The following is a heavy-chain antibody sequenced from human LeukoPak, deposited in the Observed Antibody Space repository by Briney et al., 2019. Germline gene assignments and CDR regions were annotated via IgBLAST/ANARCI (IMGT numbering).Heavy chain of an antibody. CDR1: GFTFSSYE. J-gene: IGHJ3*02. CDR2: ISGSGGST. Sequence: PGGSLRLSCAASGFTFSSYEMNWVRQAPGKGLEWVSAISGSGGSTYYADSVKGRFTISRDNSKNTLYLQMNSLRAEDTAVYYCAKDRRWGGSSYAFDIWGQGTMVTVSS. CDR3: AKDRRWGGSSYAFDI. D-gene: IGHD6-6*01. V-gene: IGHV3-23*01.